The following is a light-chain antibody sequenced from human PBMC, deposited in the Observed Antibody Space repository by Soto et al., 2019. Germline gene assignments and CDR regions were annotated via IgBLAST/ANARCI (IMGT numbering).Light chain of an antibody. J-gene: IGKJ1*01. CDR3: QRHGAT. CDR1: QSVSSSD. CDR2: GAS. Sequence: FTQSPSSLSASVGDRVTITCRASQSVSSSDLAWYQQKPGQAPRLLIYGASSRATGIPDRFSGSGSGTDFTLTLSGLEPEDSAAYYCQRHGATFGQGTKVDIK. V-gene: IGKV3-20*01.